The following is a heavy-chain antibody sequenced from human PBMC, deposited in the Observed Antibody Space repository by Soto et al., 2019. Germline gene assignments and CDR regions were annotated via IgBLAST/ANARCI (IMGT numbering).Heavy chain of an antibody. V-gene: IGHV4-4*02. J-gene: IGHJ4*02. D-gene: IGHD1-1*01. CDR1: GGSVSSSNW. Sequence: PSETLSLTCAVSGGSVSSSNWWRWVRQPPGKGLERIGEIYHSGTTNYNPSLKSRVTISLDKSKNQISLELSSVTAADTAVYYCAREEQTKFDYWGQGTLVTVSS. CDR3: AREEQTKFDY. CDR2: IYHSGTT.